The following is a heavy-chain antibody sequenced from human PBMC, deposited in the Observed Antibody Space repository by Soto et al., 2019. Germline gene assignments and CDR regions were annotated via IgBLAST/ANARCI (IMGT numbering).Heavy chain of an antibody. D-gene: IGHD1-1*01. CDR2: IFSDNER. CDR1: GFSLTPGKMG. J-gene: IGHJ6*02. Sequence: SGPTLVNPTETLTLTCTVSGFSLTPGKMGVSWIRQPPGKALEWLAHIFSDNERSYSTSLQGRFTISKDTSGSQVVLSMTNVDPVDTATYYCSMMNVGSYQFSYAMDVWGQGTTVTVSS. V-gene: IGHV2-26*01. CDR3: SMMNVGSYQFSYAMDV.